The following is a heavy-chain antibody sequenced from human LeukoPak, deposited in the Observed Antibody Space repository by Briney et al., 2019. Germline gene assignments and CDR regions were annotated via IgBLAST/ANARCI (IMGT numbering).Heavy chain of an antibody. CDR1: GYTFTGYY. D-gene: IGHD6-6*01. Sequence: AASVKVSCKASGYTFTGYYMHWVRQAPGQGLEWMGWIHPNSGGTNYAQKFQGRVTMTRDTSISTAYMELSRLRSDDTAVYYCAREHSSSPSEFDYWGQGTLVTVSS. V-gene: IGHV1-2*02. J-gene: IGHJ4*02. CDR2: IHPNSGGT. CDR3: AREHSSSPSEFDY.